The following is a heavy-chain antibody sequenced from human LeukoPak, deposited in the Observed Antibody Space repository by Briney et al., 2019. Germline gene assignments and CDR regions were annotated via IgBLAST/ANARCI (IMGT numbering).Heavy chain of an antibody. CDR3: ARCYYYGSGSYYNWFDP. CDR2: MNPNSGNT. V-gene: IGHV1-8*01. J-gene: IGHJ5*02. D-gene: IGHD3-10*01. CDR1: GYTFTSYD. Sequence: ASVKVSCKASGYTFTSYDINWVRQATGQGLEWMGWMNPNSGNTGYAQKFQGRVTMTRNTSISTAYMELSSLRSEDTAVYYCARCYYYGSGSYYNWFDPWGQGTLVTVSS.